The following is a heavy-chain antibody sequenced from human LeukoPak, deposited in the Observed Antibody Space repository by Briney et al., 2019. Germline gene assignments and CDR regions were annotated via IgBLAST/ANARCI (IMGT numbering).Heavy chain of an antibody. CDR2: IYYSGST. J-gene: IGHJ4*02. D-gene: IGHD1/OR15-1a*01. CDR3: ARGPFTDNWNTPGYWY. Sequence: SETLSLTCTVSGGSISSGDYYWSWIRQPPGKGLEWIGYIYYSGSTYYNPSLKSRVTISVDTSKNQFSLKLSSVTAADTAVYYCARGPFTDNWNTPGYWYWGQGTLVTVSS. V-gene: IGHV4-30-4*01. CDR1: GGSISSGDYY.